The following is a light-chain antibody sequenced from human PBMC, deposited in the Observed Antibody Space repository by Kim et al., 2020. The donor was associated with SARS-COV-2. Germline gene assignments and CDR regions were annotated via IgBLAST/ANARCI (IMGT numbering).Light chain of an antibody. Sequence: PGQTAIITFSGDKLGYNNSCWYQQKPGQSPVLVIYQNNKRPSGIPERFSGSNSGNTATLTISGTQAMDEADCYCQAWDTSTAFSVVFGGGTKLTVL. CDR2: QNN. J-gene: IGLJ2*01. CDR3: QAWDTSTAFSVV. CDR1: KLGYNN. V-gene: IGLV3-1*01.